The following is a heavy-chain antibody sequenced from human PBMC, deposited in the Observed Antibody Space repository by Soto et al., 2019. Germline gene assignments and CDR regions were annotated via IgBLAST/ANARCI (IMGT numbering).Heavy chain of an antibody. V-gene: IGHV3-9*01. J-gene: IGHJ4*02. Sequence: EMQLVESGGGLVQPGRSLRLSCAASGFTFDDYAMHWVRQAPGKGLEWVSGISWNSGSIGYADSVKGRFTISRDNAKNPLYLQMNSLRAEDTALYYCAKDMFEYSGSYRLDYWGQATLVTVSS. CDR2: ISWNSGSI. CDR1: GFTFDDYA. D-gene: IGHD1-26*01. CDR3: AKDMFEYSGSYRLDY.